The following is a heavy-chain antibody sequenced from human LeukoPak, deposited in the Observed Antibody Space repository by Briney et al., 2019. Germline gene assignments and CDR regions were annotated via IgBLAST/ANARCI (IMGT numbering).Heavy chain of an antibody. D-gene: IGHD1-20*01. CDR1: GFTVSSNY. CDR2: IYSGGST. Sequence: GGSLRLSCAASGFTVSSNYMSWVRQAPGKGLEWVSVIYSGGSTYYTDSVKGRFTISRHNSQNTLFLQMNSLRAEDTAVYYCARGPNWNDLRLDYWGQGTLVTVSS. CDR3: ARGPNWNDLRLDY. J-gene: IGHJ4*02. V-gene: IGHV3-53*04.